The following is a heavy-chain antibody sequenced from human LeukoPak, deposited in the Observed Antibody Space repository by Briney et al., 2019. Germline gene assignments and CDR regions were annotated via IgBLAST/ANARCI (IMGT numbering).Heavy chain of an antibody. Sequence: GGSLRLSCAASGFTFDDYAMHWVRQAPGKGLEWVSLISGDGGSTYYADSVKGRFTISRDNSKNSLYPQMNSLRTEDTALYYCAKDTANRDGYNYWGQGTLVTVSS. V-gene: IGHV3-43*02. J-gene: IGHJ4*02. CDR3: AKDTANRDGYNY. CDR2: ISGDGGST. CDR1: GFTFDDYA. D-gene: IGHD5-24*01.